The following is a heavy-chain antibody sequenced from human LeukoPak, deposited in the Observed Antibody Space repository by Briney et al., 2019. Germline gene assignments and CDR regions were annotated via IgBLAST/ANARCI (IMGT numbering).Heavy chain of an antibody. CDR2: IYGGGST. J-gene: IGHJ4*02. V-gene: IGHV3-53*01. CDR3: ASWPVGWYGEDS. D-gene: IGHD6-19*01. Sequence: GGSLRLSCAASGFTSSSYSMNWVRQAPGKGLEWVSVIYGGGSTYYADSVKGRFTISRDTPKNTLYLQMNSLRVEDTAVYYCASWPVGWYGEDSWGQGTLVTVSS. CDR1: GFTSSSYS.